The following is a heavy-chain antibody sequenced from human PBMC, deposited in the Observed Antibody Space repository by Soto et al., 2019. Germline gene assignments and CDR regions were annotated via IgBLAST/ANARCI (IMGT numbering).Heavy chain of an antibody. Sequence: GGSLRLSCVASGFTFSSFEMNWIRQAPGKGPEWTAVINPSGGTISYADSVKGRFTISRDNAENSVYLQMSSLRGEDTAMYYCARHSGWYSYNWFDPWGQGTLVTVSS. CDR3: ARHSGWYSYNWFDP. J-gene: IGHJ5*02. D-gene: IGHD6-19*01. CDR1: GFTFSSFE. CDR2: INPSGGTI. V-gene: IGHV3-48*03.